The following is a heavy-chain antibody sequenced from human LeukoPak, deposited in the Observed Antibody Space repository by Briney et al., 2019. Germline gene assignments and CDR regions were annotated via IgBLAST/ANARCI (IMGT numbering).Heavy chain of an antibody. D-gene: IGHD6-13*01. J-gene: IGHJ4*02. CDR3: ARHQGIAAEFDY. Sequence: SETLSLTCTVSGGSISSYYWSWIRQPPGKGLEWIGYIYTSGSTNYNPSLKSRVTISVDTSKNQFSLKLSSVTAADTAVYYCARHQGIAAEFDYWGQGTLVTVSS. CDR2: IYTSGST. CDR1: GGSISSYY. V-gene: IGHV4-4*09.